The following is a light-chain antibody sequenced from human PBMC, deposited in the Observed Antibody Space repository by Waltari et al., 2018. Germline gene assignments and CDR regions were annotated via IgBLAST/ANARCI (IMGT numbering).Light chain of an antibody. CDR2: DVS. V-gene: IGLV2-14*03. Sequence: QSALTQPASVSGSPGQSITISCTGTSRDVGNYNSVPWYQDHPGQGPKVIIYDVSDRPSGVSARFSGSKSGNTASLTISGLQAEDEADYYCSSQSSDNIVLFGGGTKVTVL. CDR3: SSQSSDNIVL. CDR1: SRDVGNYNS. J-gene: IGLJ3*02.